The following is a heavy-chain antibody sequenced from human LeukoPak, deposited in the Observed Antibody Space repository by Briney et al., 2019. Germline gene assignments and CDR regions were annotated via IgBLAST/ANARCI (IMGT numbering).Heavy chain of an antibody. CDR1: GDSVSSLHSY. CDR2: ISYSGNT. J-gene: IGHJ6*02. Sequence: SETLSLSCSVSGDSVSSLHSYWTWIRQPPGKGLEWIVYISYSGNTNYNPSLKSRVTISVDTSKNQFSLKLSSVTAADTAVYYCARAPGFWSAKPFHYYGMDVWGQGTTVTVSS. V-gene: IGHV4-61*01. D-gene: IGHD3-3*01. CDR3: ARAPGFWSAKPFHYYGMDV.